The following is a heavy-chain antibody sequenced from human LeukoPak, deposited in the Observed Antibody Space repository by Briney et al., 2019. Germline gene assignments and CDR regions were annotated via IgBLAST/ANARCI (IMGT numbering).Heavy chain of an antibody. CDR2: INHSGST. CDR3: ARNHHYYDILTGLLYYYYGMDV. Sequence: SSETLSLTCAVYGGSFSGYYWSWIRQPLGKGLEWIGEINHSGSTNYNPSLKSRVTISVDTSKNQFSLKLSSVTAADTAVYYCARNHHYYDILTGLLYYYYGMDVWGQGTTVTVSS. V-gene: IGHV4-34*01. D-gene: IGHD3-9*01. J-gene: IGHJ6*02. CDR1: GGSFSGYY.